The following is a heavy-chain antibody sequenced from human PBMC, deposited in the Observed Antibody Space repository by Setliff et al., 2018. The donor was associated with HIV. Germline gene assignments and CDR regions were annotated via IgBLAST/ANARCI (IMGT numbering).Heavy chain of an antibody. CDR2: RYYSGST. V-gene: IGHV4-39*01. Sequence: SETLSLTCTVSGASISSSTDYWGWIRQSPGKGLEWIGSRYYSGSTYQNPSLKSRVTIPVDTSKNQFSLEQSSVTAADTAVYYCARLRYGSGIPLDVWGTGISVTVSS. J-gene: IGHJ6*04. D-gene: IGHD3-10*01. CDR1: GASISSSTDY. CDR3: ARLRYGSGIPLDV.